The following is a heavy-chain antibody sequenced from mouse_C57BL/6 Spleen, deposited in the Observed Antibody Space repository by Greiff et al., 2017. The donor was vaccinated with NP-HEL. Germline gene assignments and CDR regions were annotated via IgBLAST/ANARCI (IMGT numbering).Heavy chain of an antibody. Sequence: VQLQQSGPELVKPGASVKISCKASGYSFTSYYIHWVKQRPGQGLEWIGWIYPGSGNTKYNEKFKGKATLTADTSSSTAYMQLSSLTSEDSAVYYCARYYYGRGDYWGQGTTLTVSS. CDR1: GYSFTSYY. V-gene: IGHV1-66*01. CDR2: IYPGSGNT. J-gene: IGHJ2*01. D-gene: IGHD1-1*01. CDR3: ARYYYGRGDY.